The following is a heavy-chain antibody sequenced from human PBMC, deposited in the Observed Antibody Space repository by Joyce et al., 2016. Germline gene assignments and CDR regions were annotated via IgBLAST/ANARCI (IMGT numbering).Heavy chain of an antibody. CDR1: GFSFSSYN. V-gene: IGHV3-48*02. CDR2: ITTGGKTT. J-gene: IGHJ3*01. CDR3: ARAGGWEQFDV. D-gene: IGHD1/OR15-1a*01. Sequence: EVQLVESGGALVQPGGSLRLSCAASGFSFSSYNMNWVRQAPGRGLDCVSYITTGGKTTYYADSVKGRFTISRDNAKMSLYLQMDSLKDEDTAIYYCARAGGWEQFDVWGPGTMVTVSS.